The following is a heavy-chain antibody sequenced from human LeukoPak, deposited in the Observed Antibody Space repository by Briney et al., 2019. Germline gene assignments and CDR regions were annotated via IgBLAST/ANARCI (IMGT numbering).Heavy chain of an antibody. V-gene: IGHV1-46*01. D-gene: IGHD4-11*01. Sequence: PWASVKVSCKASGYTFTSYYMHWVRQAPGQGLEWMGIINPSGGSTSYAQKFQGRVTMTRDTSTSTVYMELSSLRSDDTAVYYCAREEGRVTTTGPSSQLHTPGYYGMDVWGQGTTVTVSS. CDR2: INPSGGST. J-gene: IGHJ6*02. CDR1: GYTFTSYY. CDR3: AREEGRVTTTGPSSQLHTPGYYGMDV.